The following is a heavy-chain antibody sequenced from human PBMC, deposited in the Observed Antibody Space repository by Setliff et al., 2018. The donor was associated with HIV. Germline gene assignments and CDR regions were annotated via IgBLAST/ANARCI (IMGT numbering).Heavy chain of an antibody. Sequence: ASVKVSCKASGYRFTNHSIHWVQQAPGKGLHWMGRVDPANGKTIYAEKLQGRVSIIADTSIDTAYMELNSLRSEDTAVYYCAAEGNIFDLWGRGTMVTVSS. J-gene: IGHJ3*01. V-gene: IGHV1-69-2*01. CDR2: VDPANGKT. D-gene: IGHD1-1*01. CDR1: GYRFTNHS. CDR3: AAEGNIFDL.